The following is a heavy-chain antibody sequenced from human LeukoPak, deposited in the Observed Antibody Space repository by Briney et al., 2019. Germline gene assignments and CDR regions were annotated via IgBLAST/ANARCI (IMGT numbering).Heavy chain of an antibody. D-gene: IGHD2-2*01. CDR3: AKGYCSSTSCYLYYYYGMDV. CDR2: ISWNSGSI. J-gene: IGHJ6*02. V-gene: IGHV3-9*01. CDR1: GFTFDDYA. Sequence: PGGSLRLSCAASGFTFDDYAMHWVRQAPGKGLEWVSGISWNSGSIGYADSVKGRFTISRDNAKNSLYLQMNSLRAEDTALYYCAKGYCSSTSCYLYYYYGMDVWGQGTTVTVSS.